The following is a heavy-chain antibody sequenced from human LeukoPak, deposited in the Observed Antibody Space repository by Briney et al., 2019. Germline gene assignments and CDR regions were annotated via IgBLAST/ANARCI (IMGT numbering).Heavy chain of an antibody. CDR3: ARTVVASTPDYNWFDP. V-gene: IGHV1-2*02. CDR1: GYTFTGYY. Sequence: GESLKISCKASGYTFTGYYMHWVRQAPGQGLEWMGWINPNSGGTNYAQHFQGRVTMTTDTSISTAYMELTRLTSDDTAVYYGARTVVASTPDYNWFDPWGQGTLVTVSS. D-gene: IGHD2-15*01. CDR2: INPNSGGT. J-gene: IGHJ5*02.